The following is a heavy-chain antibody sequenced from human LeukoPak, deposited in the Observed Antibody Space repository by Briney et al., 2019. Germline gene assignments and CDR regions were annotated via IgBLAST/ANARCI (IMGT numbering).Heavy chain of an antibody. V-gene: IGHV3-23*01. Sequence: GRSLRLSCSASGFTFSRSDMIWVRQAPGKGLEWVSIISGSGGSTFYADSVRGRFTISRGNSDNRLYLQMNSLRVEDTAVYYCATGANYYNGSGHYNEYYYDYWGQGTLVTDSS. CDR3: ATGANYYNGSGHYNEYYYDY. D-gene: IGHD3-22*01. J-gene: IGHJ4*02. CDR2: ISGSGGST. CDR1: GFTFSRSD.